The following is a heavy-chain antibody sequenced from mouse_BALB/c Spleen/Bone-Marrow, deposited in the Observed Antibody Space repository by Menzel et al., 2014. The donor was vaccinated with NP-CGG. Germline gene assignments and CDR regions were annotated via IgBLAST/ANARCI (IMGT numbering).Heavy chain of an antibody. Sequence: EVQLQQSGTVLARPGASVKMSCKASGYTFTSYWMHWVKQRPGQGLEWIGAIYPGNSDTSYNQKFKGKAKLTAVTSTSTAYMELSSLTNEDSAVYYCTRFLYGSSLYYAMDYWGQGTSVTVSS. D-gene: IGHD1-1*01. J-gene: IGHJ4*01. CDR3: TRFLYGSSLYYAMDY. CDR2: IYPGNSDT. V-gene: IGHV1-5*01. CDR1: GYTFTSYW.